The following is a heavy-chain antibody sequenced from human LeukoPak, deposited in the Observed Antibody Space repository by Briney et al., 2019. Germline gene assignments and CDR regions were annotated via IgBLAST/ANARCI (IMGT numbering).Heavy chain of an antibody. Sequence: KASETLSLTCTVSGYSISSGYYWGWIRQPAGKGLGWIGRIYTSGSTNYNPSLKSRVTMSVDTSKNQFSLKLSSVTAADTAVYYCARDLASSGYLTFPWFDPWGQGTLVTVSS. J-gene: IGHJ5*02. CDR3: ARDLASSGYLTFPWFDP. V-gene: IGHV4-4*07. CDR2: IYTSGST. CDR1: GYSISSGYY. D-gene: IGHD3-22*01.